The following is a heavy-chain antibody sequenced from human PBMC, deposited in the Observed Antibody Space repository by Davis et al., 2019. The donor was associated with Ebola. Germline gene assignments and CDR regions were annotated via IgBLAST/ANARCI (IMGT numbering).Heavy chain of an antibody. CDR1: GGSVSTAGYS. Sequence: MPSETLSLTCAVSGGSVSTAGYSWSWIRQPPGKGLELSGFIDHSGSTYYNPSLKSRFTISVDTSKNQFSLKLSSVTAADTAVYYCARQRWDLFDPWGQGTLVTVSS. V-gene: IGHV4-30-2*03. D-gene: IGHD1-26*01. CDR3: ARQRWDLFDP. J-gene: IGHJ5*02. CDR2: IDHSGST.